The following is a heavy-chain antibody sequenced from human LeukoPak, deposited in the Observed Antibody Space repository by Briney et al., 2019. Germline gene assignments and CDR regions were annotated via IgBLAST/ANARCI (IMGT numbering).Heavy chain of an antibody. J-gene: IGHJ4*02. CDR3: AKTLRDDLWSGIDC. CDR2: ISSSSSYT. V-gene: IGHV3-21*04. Sequence: PGGSLRLSCAASGFTFSSYSMNWVRQAPGKGLEWVSSISSSSSYTYYADSVKGRFTISRDNAKNSLYLQLNNLRAEDTAVYYCAKTLRDDLWSGIDCWGQGTLVTVSS. CDR1: GFTFSSYS. D-gene: IGHD3-3*01.